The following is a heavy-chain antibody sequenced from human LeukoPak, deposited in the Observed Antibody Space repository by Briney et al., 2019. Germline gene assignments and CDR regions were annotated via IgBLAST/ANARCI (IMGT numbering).Heavy chain of an antibody. CDR2: IGKAGDT. Sequence: GGSLRLSCAASGLTSSTYDFHWVRHTTGKGLEWVSGIGKAGDTYYAGSVKGRFTISRENAKNSLYLQMNSLRIGDTAVYYCARGAHSGFDVWGQGTMVTVSS. CDR1: GLTSSTYD. V-gene: IGHV3-13*04. CDR3: ARGAHSGFDV. J-gene: IGHJ3*01. D-gene: IGHD1-26*01.